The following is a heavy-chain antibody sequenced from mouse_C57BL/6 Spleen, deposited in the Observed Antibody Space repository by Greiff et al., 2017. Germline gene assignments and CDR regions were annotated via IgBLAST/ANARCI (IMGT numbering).Heavy chain of an antibody. D-gene: IGHD1-1*01. V-gene: IGHV5-17*01. CDR3: ARRGITTVVPDWYFDV. CDR1: GFTFSDYG. CDR2: ISSGSSTI. Sequence: EVKLQASGGGLVKPGGSLKLSCAASGFTFSDYGMHWVRQAPEKGLAWVAYISSGSSTIYYADPVKGRFTISRDNAKNTLFLQRTSLGSEDTAMYYWARRGITTVVPDWYFDVWGTGTTVTVSS. J-gene: IGHJ1*03.